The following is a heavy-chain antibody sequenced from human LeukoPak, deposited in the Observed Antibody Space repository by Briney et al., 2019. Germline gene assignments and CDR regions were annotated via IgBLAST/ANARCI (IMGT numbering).Heavy chain of an antibody. CDR3: ASNHGSGWYVGGY. J-gene: IGHJ4*02. Sequence: PGGSLRLSCAASGFTFSNYNMNWVRQAPGKGLEWVSYISSRSSAIYYADSVKGRFTISRDNAENSLSLQMNSLRDEDTAVYLCASNHGSGWYVGGYWGQGILVTVSS. CDR2: ISSRSSAI. CDR1: GFTFSNYN. D-gene: IGHD6-19*01. V-gene: IGHV3-48*02.